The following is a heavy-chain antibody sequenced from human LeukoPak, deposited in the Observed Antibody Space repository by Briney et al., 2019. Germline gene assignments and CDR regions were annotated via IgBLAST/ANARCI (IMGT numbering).Heavy chain of an antibody. Sequence: PSETLSLTCTVSGGSISSSSYYWGWIRQPAGKGLEWIGRIYTSGSTNYNPSLKSRVTMSVDTSKNQFSLKLSSVTAADTAVYYCASLSYGDYLFDYWGQGTLVTVSS. J-gene: IGHJ4*02. CDR1: GGSISSSSYY. D-gene: IGHD4-17*01. CDR2: IYTSGST. V-gene: IGHV4-61*02. CDR3: ASLSYGDYLFDY.